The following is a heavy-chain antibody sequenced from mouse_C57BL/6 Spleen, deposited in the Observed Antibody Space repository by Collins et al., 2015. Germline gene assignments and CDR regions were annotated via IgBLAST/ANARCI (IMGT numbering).Heavy chain of an antibody. Sequence: DVQLVESGGGLVQPGGSRKLSCAASGFTFSSFGMHWVRQAPEKGLEWVAYISSGSSTIYYADTVKGRFTISRDNPKNTLFLQMTSLRSEDTAMYYCARDPYAMDYWGQGTSVTVSS. J-gene: IGHJ4*01. CDR3: ARDPYAMDY. CDR1: GFTFSSFG. CDR2: ISSGSSTI. V-gene: IGHV5-17*02.